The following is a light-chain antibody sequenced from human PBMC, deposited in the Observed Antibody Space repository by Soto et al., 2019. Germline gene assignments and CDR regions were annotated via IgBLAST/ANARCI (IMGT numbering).Light chain of an antibody. CDR3: QHYGSSLT. V-gene: IGKV3-20*01. J-gene: IGKJ4*01. CDR1: QSVSSSH. CDR2: GAS. Sequence: DIVLTQSPGTLSLSPGESVTLSCRASQSVSSSHLAWYQQKPGQAPRLFIYGASRRATGIPDRFSSSGSGTDFTLTISRLQPEDFAVYSCQHYGSSLTFAGGTKVEIK.